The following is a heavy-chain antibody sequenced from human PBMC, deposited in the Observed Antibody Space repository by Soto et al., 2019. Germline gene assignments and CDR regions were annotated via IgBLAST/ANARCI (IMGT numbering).Heavy chain of an antibody. CDR3: AKDIGGAGGLQQWLVPYYYYYMDV. V-gene: IGHV3-9*01. J-gene: IGHJ6*03. D-gene: IGHD6-19*01. CDR1: GFTFDDYA. Sequence: GGSLRLSCAASGFTFDDYAMHWVRQAPGKGLEWVSGISWNSGSIGYADSVKGRFTISRDNAKNSLYLQMNSLRAEDTALYYCAKDIGGAGGLQQWLVPYYYYYMDVWGKGTTVTVSS. CDR2: ISWNSGSI.